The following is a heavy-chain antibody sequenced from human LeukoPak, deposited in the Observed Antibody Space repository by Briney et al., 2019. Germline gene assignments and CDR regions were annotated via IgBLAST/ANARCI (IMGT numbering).Heavy chain of an antibody. CDR1: GDSMHSYY. D-gene: IGHD1-26*01. CDR3: AREKSGTLTRAYYYIDV. Sequence: SETLSLTCIVSGDSMHSYYWTWIRQSPEKGLEWIGRAYSGVNAYYNPSLQSRVTISVDKSNNQFSLDLTSVTAADTALYYCAREKSGTLTRAYYYIDVWGKGITVTVSS. CDR2: AYSGVNA. J-gene: IGHJ6*03. V-gene: IGHV4-4*07.